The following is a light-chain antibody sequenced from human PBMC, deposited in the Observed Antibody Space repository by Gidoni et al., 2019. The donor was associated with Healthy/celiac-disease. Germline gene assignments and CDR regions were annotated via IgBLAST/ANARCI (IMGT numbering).Light chain of an antibody. V-gene: IGKV3-11*01. CDR2: DAS. CDR1: QSVSSY. CDR3: QQRSNWLT. Sequence: EIGLTQSPATLSLSPGERATLSCRASQSVSSYLAWYQQKPGQAPRLLIYDASNRATGIPARFSGSGSGTDFTLTIRRLEPEDFAVYYCQQRSNWLTFGGGTKVEIK. J-gene: IGKJ4*01.